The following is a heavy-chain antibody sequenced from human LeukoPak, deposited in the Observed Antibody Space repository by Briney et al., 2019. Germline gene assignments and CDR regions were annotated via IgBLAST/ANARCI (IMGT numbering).Heavy chain of an antibody. J-gene: IGHJ3*02. D-gene: IGHD6-19*01. CDR1: GFIFRYYS. V-gene: IGHV3-21*01. CDR3: ESSEFEAFDM. CDR2: INSNSNYM. Sequence: KPGGSLRLSCAASGFIFRYYSMNGVRQAPGKGLEWVSSINSNSNYMSYADSVKGRFTISRDNAKNSLYLQMTSLRAEDTAVYYCESSEFEAFDMWGQGTMVTVSS.